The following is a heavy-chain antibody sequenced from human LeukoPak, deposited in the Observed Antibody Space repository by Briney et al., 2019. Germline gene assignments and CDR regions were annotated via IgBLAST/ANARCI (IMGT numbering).Heavy chain of an antibody. CDR1: GGSISSGDYY. J-gene: IGHJ4*02. CDR3: ARVVSGRSYDSSGLYFDY. Sequence: SETLSLTCTVSGGSISSGDYYWSWIRQHPGKGLEWIGYIYYSGSTYYNPSLKSRVTISVDTSKNQFSLKLSSVTAADTAVYYCARVVSGRSYDSSGLYFDYWGQGTLVTVSS. D-gene: IGHD3-22*01. V-gene: IGHV4-31*03. CDR2: IYYSGST.